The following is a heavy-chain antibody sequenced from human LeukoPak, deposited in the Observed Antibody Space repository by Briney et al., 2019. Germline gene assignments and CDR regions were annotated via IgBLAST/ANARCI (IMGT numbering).Heavy chain of an antibody. Sequence: PGGSLRLSCAASGFTFSSYSMNWVRQAPGKGLEWVSSISSSSSYIYYADSVKGRFTISRDNAKNSLYLQMNSLRAEDTAVYYCAREDCSSTSCYFGWFDPWGQGTLVTVSS. CDR2: ISSSSSYI. CDR3: AREDCSSTSCYFGWFDP. V-gene: IGHV3-21*01. CDR1: GFTFSSYS. J-gene: IGHJ5*02. D-gene: IGHD2-2*01.